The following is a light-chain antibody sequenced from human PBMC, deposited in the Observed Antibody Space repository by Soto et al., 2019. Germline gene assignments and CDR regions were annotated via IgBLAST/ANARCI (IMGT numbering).Light chain of an antibody. CDR3: SSYTRSSTRV. CDR1: SSDVGGYNY. V-gene: IGLV2-14*03. Sequence: QSALTQPASLSGSPGQSITISCTGTSSDVGGYNYVSWYQQHPGKAPKLMIYDIRNRPSGVSNRFSGSKSGNTASLTISGLQAEDEAIYYCSSYTRSSTRVFGTGTKVTVL. CDR2: DIR. J-gene: IGLJ1*01.